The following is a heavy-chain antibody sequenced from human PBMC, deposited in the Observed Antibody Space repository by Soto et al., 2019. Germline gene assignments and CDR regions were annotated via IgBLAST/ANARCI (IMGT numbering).Heavy chain of an antibody. D-gene: IGHD3-16*01. CDR1: GASISSSDW. V-gene: IGHV4-4*02. Sequence: QVQLQESGPGLVMPSGTLSLTCVVSGASISSSDWWDWVRQPPGKGLEWLGEIHHGGTTIYNPSLKDRVTTSVDDSKNHFSQTLTSVTAADTAVYYCARDFKAPNDAWAFDHWGRGTLVTVSS. CDR3: ARDFKAPNDAWAFDH. CDR2: IHHGGTT. J-gene: IGHJ4*02.